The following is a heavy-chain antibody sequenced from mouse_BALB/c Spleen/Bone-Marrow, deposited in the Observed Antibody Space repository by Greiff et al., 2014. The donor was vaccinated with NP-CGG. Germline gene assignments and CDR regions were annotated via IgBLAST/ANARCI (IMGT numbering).Heavy chain of an antibody. CDR1: GYTFTGYY. V-gene: IGHV1S56*01. J-gene: IGHJ4*01. CDR3: ARDNMDY. CDR2: IYPGNVNT. Sequence: QVQLKQSGPGLVKPGASVRISCEASGYTFTGYYINWVKQSPGQGLEWIGWIYPGNVNTKYNEKLKGKAPLTADKSSSTVYMQLSSLTSEDSAVYFCARDNMDYWGQGTSVTVSS.